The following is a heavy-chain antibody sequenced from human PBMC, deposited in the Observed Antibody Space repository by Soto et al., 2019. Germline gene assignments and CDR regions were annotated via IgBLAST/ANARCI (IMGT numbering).Heavy chain of an antibody. J-gene: IGHJ5*02. Sequence: QVQLQESGPGLVKPSQTLSLTCTVSGGSISSGDYYWSWIRQPPGKGLGWIGYIYYSGSTYYNPSLKGRVTISVDTSKNQFSLKLSSVTAADTAVYYCARAPRSLYGSGSSNWFDPWGQGTLVTVSS. CDR1: GGSISSGDYY. V-gene: IGHV4-30-4*01. CDR3: ARAPRSLYGSGSSNWFDP. D-gene: IGHD3-10*01. CDR2: IYYSGST.